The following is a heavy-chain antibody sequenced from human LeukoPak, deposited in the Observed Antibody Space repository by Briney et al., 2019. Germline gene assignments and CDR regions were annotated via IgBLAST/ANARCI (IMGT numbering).Heavy chain of an antibody. CDR1: GGSISSYY. D-gene: IGHD1-7*01. J-gene: IGHJ6*02. CDR2: IYYSGST. V-gene: IGHV4-59*01. Sequence: PSEILSLTCTVSGGSISSYYWSWIRQPPGKGLEWIGYIYYSGSTNYNPSLKSRVTISVDTSKNQFSLKLSSVTAADTAVYYCARDNGELAPRHWGQGTTVTVSS. CDR3: ARDNGELAPRH.